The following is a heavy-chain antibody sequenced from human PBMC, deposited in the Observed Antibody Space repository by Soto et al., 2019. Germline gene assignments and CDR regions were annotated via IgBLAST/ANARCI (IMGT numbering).Heavy chain of an antibody. Sequence: LSLTCTVSGGSISSGGYYWSWIRQPPGKGLEWIGYVYHTGRTSYNPSLKSRVSISMDTSKNQFSLNLDSVTAADTAVYFCARDFAYFDSWGQGTLVTVSS. J-gene: IGHJ4*02. V-gene: IGHV4-61*08. CDR1: GGSISSGGYY. CDR2: VYHTGRT. D-gene: IGHD3-3*01. CDR3: ARDFAYFDS.